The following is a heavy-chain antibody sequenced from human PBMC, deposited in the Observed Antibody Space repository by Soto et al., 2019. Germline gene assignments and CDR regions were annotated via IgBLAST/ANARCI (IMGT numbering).Heavy chain of an antibody. D-gene: IGHD2-15*01. V-gene: IGHV3-21*04. Sequence: GGSLSLSCAASGFTFSSYSMNWVRQAPGKGLEWVSSISSSSSYIYYADSVKGRFTISRDNAKNSLYLQMNSLRSEDTAVYYCATPVMVVAATTGPLDPWGQGTLVTVSS. CDR2: ISSSSSYI. CDR1: GFTFSSYS. J-gene: IGHJ5*02. CDR3: ATPVMVVAATTGPLDP.